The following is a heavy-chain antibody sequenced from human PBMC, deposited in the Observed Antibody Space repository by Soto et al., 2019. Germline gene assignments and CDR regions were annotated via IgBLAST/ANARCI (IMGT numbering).Heavy chain of an antibody. V-gene: IGHV2-5*02. CDR1: GISLSTSGGG. Sequence: QITLKESGPTLVKPTQTLTLTCTFSGISLSTSGGGVGWIRQPPGKALEWLTLIYWDDDKRYSPALNNRLTISKDTSNNQGVLTISNMDPLHTAPYYRSHRHAQQQRVSECVDPWGQGTLVTVSS. CDR2: IYWDDDK. J-gene: IGHJ5*02. CDR3: SHRHAQQQRVSECVDP. D-gene: IGHD6-13*01.